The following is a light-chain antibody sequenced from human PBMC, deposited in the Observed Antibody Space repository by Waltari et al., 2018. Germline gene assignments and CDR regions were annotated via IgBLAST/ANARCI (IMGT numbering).Light chain of an antibody. CDR1: SSNIGSNT. V-gene: IGLV1-44*01. CDR3: AAWDDSLNAVV. Sequence: QSVVTQPPSASGTPGPWVTISCSGISSNIGSNTVNWYQQLPGTAPKLLVYSDNQRPSGVPDRFSGSKSGTSASLAISGLQSEDEAGYYCAAWDDSLNAVVFGGGTKLTVL. CDR2: SDN. J-gene: IGLJ3*02.